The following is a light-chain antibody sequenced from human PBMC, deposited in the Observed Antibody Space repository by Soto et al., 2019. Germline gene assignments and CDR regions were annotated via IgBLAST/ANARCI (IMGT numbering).Light chain of an antibody. J-gene: IGLJ2*01. CDR3: SSYTRSSTRV. CDR1: SSDVGGYNY. Sequence: QSALTQPASVSGSPGQSITISCTGTSSDVGGYNYVSWYQQHPGKAPKLMIYDVSNRPSGVSNRFSGSKSGNTASLTISGLQAEDEADYYCSSYTRSSTRVVGGGTKLTVL. CDR2: DVS. V-gene: IGLV2-14*01.